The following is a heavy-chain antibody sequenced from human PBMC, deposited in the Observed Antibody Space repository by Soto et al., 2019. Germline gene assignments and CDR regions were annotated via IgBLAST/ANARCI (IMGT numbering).Heavy chain of an antibody. D-gene: IGHD3-3*01. CDR3: ARDNHYDFWSGYRNWFDP. CDR1: GGSISSYY. J-gene: IGHJ5*02. V-gene: IGHV4-59*01. CDR2: IYYSGST. Sequence: PSETLSLTCTVSGGSISSYYWSWIRQPPGKGLEWIGYIYYSGSTNYNPSLKSRVTISVDTSKDQFSLKLSSVTAADTAMYYCARDNHYDFWSGYRNWFDPWGQGTLVTAPQ.